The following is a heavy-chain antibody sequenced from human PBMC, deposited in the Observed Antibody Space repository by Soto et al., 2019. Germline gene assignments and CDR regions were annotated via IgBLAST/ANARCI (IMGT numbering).Heavy chain of an antibody. CDR3: ARTRGFLEWLSPFDY. Sequence: ASVKLSCKASGYTLTSYAMHCVRQAPGQRLEWMGWINAGNGNTKYSQKFQGRVTITRDTSASTAYMELSSLRSEDTAVYFCARTRGFLEWLSPFDYWGQGTLVTVSS. CDR2: INAGNGNT. D-gene: IGHD3-3*01. CDR1: GYTLTSYA. J-gene: IGHJ4*02. V-gene: IGHV1-3*01.